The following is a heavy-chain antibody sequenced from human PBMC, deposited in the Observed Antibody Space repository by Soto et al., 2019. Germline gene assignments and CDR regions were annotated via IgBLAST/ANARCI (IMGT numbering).Heavy chain of an antibody. CDR3: ARGNDWKSSTFDY. CDR2: VYYSGAT. Sequence: QVQLQESGPGLLKPSETLSLTCTVAVGSLTDHYWNWFRQSPGRGLQWIGYVYYSGATSYNPSLTSRVTLTVKTSKNQFYLKWRSVTASYTAVYLCARGNDWKSSTFDYWGQGTMVSVSS. J-gene: IGHJ3*01. CDR1: VGSLTDHY. D-gene: IGHD2-21*01. V-gene: IGHV4-59*11.